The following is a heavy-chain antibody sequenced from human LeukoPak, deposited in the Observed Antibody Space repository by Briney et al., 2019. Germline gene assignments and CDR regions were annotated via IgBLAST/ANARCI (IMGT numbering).Heavy chain of an antibody. J-gene: IGHJ6*03. CDR3: ARGKVKYYDFWSGYYRTYYYYMDV. Sequence: ASVKVSCKASGYSFTNYDINWVRQATGQGLEWMGWMNPKSGDTGYSQKFQGRVFITRDTSISTAYMELSSLRSEDTAVYYCARGKVKYYDFWSGYYRTYYYYMDVWGKGTTVTVSS. V-gene: IGHV1-8*03. CDR2: MNPKSGDT. CDR1: GYSFTNYD. D-gene: IGHD3-3*01.